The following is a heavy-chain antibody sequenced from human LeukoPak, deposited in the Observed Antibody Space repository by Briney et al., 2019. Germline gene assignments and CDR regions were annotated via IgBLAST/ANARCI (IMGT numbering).Heavy chain of an antibody. CDR3: TTDPQCSGGDCYYFDY. CDR1: GFTFSSYS. V-gene: IGHV3-15*01. CDR2: IKSKTDGGTT. J-gene: IGHJ4*02. Sequence: PGGSLRLSCAASGFTFSSYSMNWVRQAPGKGLEWVGRIKSKTDGGTTDYPAPVKGRFTISRDDSKNTLYLQMNSLKTEDTAVYYCTTDPQCSGGDCYYFDYWGQGSLVTVSS. D-gene: IGHD2-21*02.